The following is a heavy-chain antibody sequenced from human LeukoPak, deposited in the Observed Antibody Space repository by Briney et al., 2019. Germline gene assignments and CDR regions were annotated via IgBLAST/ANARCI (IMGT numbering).Heavy chain of an antibody. D-gene: IGHD5-12*01. CDR3: AKDRRGPHYFDY. Sequence: GGSLRLSCAASGFTFSSYGMHWVRQPPGKGLEWVAFIRYDGSNKYYADSVKGRFTISRDNSKNTLYLQMNSLRAEDTAVYYCAKDRRGPHYFDYWGQGTLVTVSS. J-gene: IGHJ4*02. V-gene: IGHV3-30*02. CDR2: IRYDGSNK. CDR1: GFTFSSYG.